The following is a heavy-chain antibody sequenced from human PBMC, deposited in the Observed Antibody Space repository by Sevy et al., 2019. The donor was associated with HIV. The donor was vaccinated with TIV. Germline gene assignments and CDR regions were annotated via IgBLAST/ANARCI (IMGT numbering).Heavy chain of an antibody. V-gene: IGHV1-18*01. D-gene: IGHD3-10*01. CDR2: ISAYNGNT. CDR1: GYTFTSYG. Sequence: ASVKVSCTASGYTFTSYGISWVRQAPGQGLEWMGWISAYNGNTNYAQKLQGRVTMTTDTSTSTAYMGLGSLRSDDTAVYYCARDRYLLLWFGELPYYYYGMDVWGQGTTVTVSS. CDR3: ARDRYLLLWFGELPYYYYGMDV. J-gene: IGHJ6*02.